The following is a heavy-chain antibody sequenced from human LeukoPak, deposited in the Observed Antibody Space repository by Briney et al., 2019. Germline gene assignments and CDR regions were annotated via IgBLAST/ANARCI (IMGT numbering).Heavy chain of an antibody. Sequence: KPSETLSLTCTVSGGSISSSSYYWGWIRQPPGRGLEWIGSIYYSGSTYYNPSLKSRVTISVDTSKNQFSLKLSSVTAADTAVYYCARRRGAARDPLFDWGQGTLVTVSS. CDR3: ARRRGAARDPLFD. CDR1: GGSISSSSYY. V-gene: IGHV4-39*01. J-gene: IGHJ4*02. CDR2: IYYSGST. D-gene: IGHD6-6*01.